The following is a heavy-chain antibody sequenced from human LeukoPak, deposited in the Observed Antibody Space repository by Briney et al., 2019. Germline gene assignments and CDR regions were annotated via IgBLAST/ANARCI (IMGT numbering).Heavy chain of an antibody. V-gene: IGHV3-7*01. Sequence: GGSLRLSCTVSGFTVSSNSMSWVRQAPGKGLEWVANIKQDGSKNYYVESVKGRFTISRDNAKNSLYLQMNSLRVEDTAVYYCARDKIVGATYFDYWGQGTLVTVSS. CDR1: GFTVSSNS. CDR2: IKQDGSKN. J-gene: IGHJ4*02. D-gene: IGHD1-26*01. CDR3: ARDKIVGATYFDY.